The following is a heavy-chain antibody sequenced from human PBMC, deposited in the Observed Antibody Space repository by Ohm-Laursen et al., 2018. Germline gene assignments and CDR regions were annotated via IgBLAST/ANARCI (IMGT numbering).Heavy chain of an antibody. CDR3: ARGATAGGTLG. Sequence: SLRLSCAASGFTFSTYPMHWVRQGPGKGVVWVSRADSGGSATSYADSVKGRFTISRDNTKNSLYLEMNSLSPEDTAAYYCARGATAGGTLGWGQGTLVTVSS. V-gene: IGHV3-74*01. CDR1: GFTFSTYP. D-gene: IGHD6-13*01. J-gene: IGHJ4*02. CDR2: ADSGGSAT.